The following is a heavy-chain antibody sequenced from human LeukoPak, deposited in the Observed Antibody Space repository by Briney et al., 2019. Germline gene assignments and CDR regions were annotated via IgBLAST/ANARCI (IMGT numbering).Heavy chain of an antibody. J-gene: IGHJ2*01. V-gene: IGHV3-9*01. CDR2: ISWNSGDI. Sequence: GGSLRLSCAASGFSFSGYALHWVRQAPGKGLEWVASISWNSGDIVYADFVKGRFTISRDNAKNSLYLQMDSLRTEDTALYYCVKSGGYATAIRYFDLWGRGTLATVSS. CDR3: VKSGGYATAIRYFDL. D-gene: IGHD2-21*02. CDR1: GFSFSGYA.